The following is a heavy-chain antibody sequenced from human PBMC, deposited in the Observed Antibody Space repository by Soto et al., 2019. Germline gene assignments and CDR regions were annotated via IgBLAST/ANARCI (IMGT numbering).Heavy chain of an antibody. CDR3: AKQSGSGWYFDY. Sequence: LRLSCAASGFTFSSYAMSWVRQAPGKGLEWVSAISGSGGSTYYADSVKGRFTISRDNSKNTLYLQMNSLRAEDTAVYYCAKQSGSGWYFDYWGQGTLVTVPQ. J-gene: IGHJ4*02. V-gene: IGHV3-23*01. D-gene: IGHD6-19*01. CDR2: ISGSGGST. CDR1: GFTFSSYA.